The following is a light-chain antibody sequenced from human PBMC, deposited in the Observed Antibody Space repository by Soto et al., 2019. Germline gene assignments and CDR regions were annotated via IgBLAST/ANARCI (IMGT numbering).Light chain of an antibody. CDR2: DAS. Sequence: DIQMTQSPSTLSASLGDRVTITCRASQTVNAWLAWYHHKPGKAPKPLSYDASSLESGVPARFSGSGSGTEFILTISSLQTDDVGTYYCQQYNTHSGTFGQGTKVEIK. CDR3: QQYNTHSGT. CDR1: QTVNAW. V-gene: IGKV1-5*01. J-gene: IGKJ1*01.